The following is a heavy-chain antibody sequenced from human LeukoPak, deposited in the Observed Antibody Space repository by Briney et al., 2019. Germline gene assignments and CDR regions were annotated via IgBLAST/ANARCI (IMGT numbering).Heavy chain of an antibody. Sequence: GESLKISCKGSGYTFTSYWIGWVRQMPGKGPEWMGIIYPDDSDTRYSPSFHGQVTISADKSISTADLPKGRLKASDTGMFFCGRLVGGSNYGLFDYWGQGTLVTVSS. CDR1: GYTFTSYW. V-gene: IGHV5-51*01. J-gene: IGHJ4*02. CDR3: GRLVGGSNYGLFDY. CDR2: IYPDDSDT. D-gene: IGHD5-18*01.